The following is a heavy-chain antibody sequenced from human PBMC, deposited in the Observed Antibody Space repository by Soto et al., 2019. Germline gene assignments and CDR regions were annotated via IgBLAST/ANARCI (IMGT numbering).Heavy chain of an antibody. Sequence: SETLSLTCTVSGGSISSSSYYWGWIRQPPGKGLEWIGSIFYSGSTYYNPSLKSRVTISVDTSKNQFSLKLTSVTAADTALYYCARRYGWLYFDYWGQGSLVTVSS. V-gene: IGHV4-39*01. CDR2: IFYSGST. CDR1: GGSISSSSYY. CDR3: ARRYGWLYFDY. D-gene: IGHD6-19*01. J-gene: IGHJ4*02.